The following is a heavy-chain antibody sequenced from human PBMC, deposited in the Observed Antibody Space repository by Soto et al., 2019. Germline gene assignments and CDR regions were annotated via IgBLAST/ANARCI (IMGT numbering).Heavy chain of an antibody. Sequence: KSGPTLVNPTQTLTLTCTFSGFSLSTRGMCVSWIRQPPGKALEWLARIDWDNDKYYSASLKTRLTISKDTSKNQLVLTLTNMDPVDTATYYCARISSYSYFDYWGQGVLVTVPQ. CDR3: ARISSYSYFDY. CDR1: GFSLSTRGMC. CDR2: IDWDNDK. V-gene: IGHV2-70*11. J-gene: IGHJ4*02. D-gene: IGHD2-15*01.